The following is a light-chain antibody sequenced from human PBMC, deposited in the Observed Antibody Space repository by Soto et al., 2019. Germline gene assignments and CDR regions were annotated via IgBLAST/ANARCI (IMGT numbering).Light chain of an antibody. CDR1: QSVGGSF. CDR3: QQYARSTT. J-gene: IGKJ5*01. V-gene: IGKV3-20*01. CDR2: GAS. Sequence: EIVLTQSPGTLSSSPGERVTLSCRASQSVGGSFLAWYHQKPGQAPRLLMSGASSRASGIPNRFSGSGSGTDFTLTIRRLELEDFGIYYCQQYARSTTFGQGTRLEIK.